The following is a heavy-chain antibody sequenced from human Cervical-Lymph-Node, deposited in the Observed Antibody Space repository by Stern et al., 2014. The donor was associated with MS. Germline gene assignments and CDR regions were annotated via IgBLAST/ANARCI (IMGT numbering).Heavy chain of an antibody. D-gene: IGHD1-26*01. J-gene: IGHJ4*02. CDR2: ISAYNGNT. CDR3: ARESPIYGGNYYTRTFDY. CDR1: GYTFTSYG. Sequence: QVQLGQSGAEVKKPGASVKVSCKASGYTFTSYGISWVRQAPGQGLEWMGWISAYNGNTNYAQKLQGRVTMTTDTSTRTAYMELGSLRSDDTAVYYCARESPIYGGNYYTRTFDYWGQGTLVTVSS. V-gene: IGHV1-18*01.